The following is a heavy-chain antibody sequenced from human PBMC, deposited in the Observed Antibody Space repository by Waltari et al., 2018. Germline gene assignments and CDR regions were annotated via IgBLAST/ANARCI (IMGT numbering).Heavy chain of an antibody. D-gene: IGHD1-26*01. CDR1: GYSISSGYY. Sequence: QVQLQESGPGLVKPSEPLSLTCAVSGYSISSGYYWGSIRQPPGKGLEWIGSIYHSGSTYYNPSLKSRVTISVDTSKNQFSLKLSSVTAADTAVYYCARPRSGSYLDDAFDIWGQGTMVTVSS. J-gene: IGHJ3*02. CDR2: IYHSGST. V-gene: IGHV4-38-2*01. CDR3: ARPRSGSYLDDAFDI.